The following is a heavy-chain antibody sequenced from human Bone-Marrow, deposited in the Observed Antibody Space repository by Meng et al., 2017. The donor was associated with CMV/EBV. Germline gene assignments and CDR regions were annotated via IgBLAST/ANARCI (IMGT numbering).Heavy chain of an antibody. J-gene: IGHJ6*02. D-gene: IGHD2-2*01. CDR2: ISYDGTNK. Sequence: GGSLRLSCAASGFTFSTYAMHCVRQAPDKGLEWVAVISYDGTNKYYADSVKGRFTISRDNSKNTLYLQMNSLRAEDTAVYYCASLSSTRVYYYYGIEVWDQGTTVTVSS. CDR1: GFTFSTYA. CDR3: ASLSSTRVYYYYGIEV. V-gene: IGHV3-30-3*01.